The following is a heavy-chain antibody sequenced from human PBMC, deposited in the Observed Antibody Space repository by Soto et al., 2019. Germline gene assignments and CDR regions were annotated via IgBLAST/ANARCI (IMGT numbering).Heavy chain of an antibody. CDR1: GGTLSNSA. CDR3: ATGRIVVVGSRAYYGMDV. V-gene: IGHV1-69*19. J-gene: IGHJ6*02. D-gene: IGHD3-22*01. CDR2: IIPVFGIV. Sequence: QLQLAQSGADVKKAGSSVKVSCKASGGTLSNSAFSWVRQAPGQGLEWMGGIIPVFGIVNYAQKFQDRVTITADESTSTAYMELRRLRSEDTAVYFCATGRIVVVGSRAYYGMDVWGQGPTVTV.